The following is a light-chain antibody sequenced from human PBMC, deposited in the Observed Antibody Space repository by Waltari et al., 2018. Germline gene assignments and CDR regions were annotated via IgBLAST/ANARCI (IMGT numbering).Light chain of an antibody. Sequence: DIQMTQSPSTLSASVGDRVTITCRANQSISSWLAWYQQKPGKAPKLLIYKASSLESGVPARFSGSGSGTEFTLTINSLQPDDFATYYCQQYNSWTFGQGTKVEIK. J-gene: IGKJ1*01. CDR2: KAS. CDR1: QSISSW. V-gene: IGKV1-5*03. CDR3: QQYNSWT.